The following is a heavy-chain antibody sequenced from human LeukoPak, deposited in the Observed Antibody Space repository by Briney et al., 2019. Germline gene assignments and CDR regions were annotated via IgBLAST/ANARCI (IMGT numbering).Heavy chain of an antibody. V-gene: IGHV4-34*01. CDR2: INHSGST. D-gene: IGHD6-13*01. Sequence: SETLSLTCAVYGGSFSGYYWSWIRQPPGKGLEWIGEINHSGSTNYNPSLKSRVTISVDTSKNQFSLKLSSVTAADTAVYYCARTRAAAGDFDYWGQGTLVAVSS. J-gene: IGHJ4*02. CDR3: ARTRAAAGDFDY. CDR1: GGSFSGYY.